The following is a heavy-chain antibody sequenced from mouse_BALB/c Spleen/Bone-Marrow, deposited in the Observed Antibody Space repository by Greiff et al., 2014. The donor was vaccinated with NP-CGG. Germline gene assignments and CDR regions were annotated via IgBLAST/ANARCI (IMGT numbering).Heavy chain of an antibody. D-gene: IGHD2-2*01. V-gene: IGHV2-6-2*01. J-gene: IGHJ4*01. CDR2: IWSDGTT. CDR3: ARHERGYPYAMDY. Sequence: VKLVESGPDLVAPSQSLSITCTVSGFSLTLYGVHWVRQSPGKGLEWLVVIWSDGTTTYNSALKSRLSISKDNSKSQVFLKLNSLQTDDTAMYYCARHERGYPYAMDYWGQRTSVTVSS. CDR1: GFSLTLYG.